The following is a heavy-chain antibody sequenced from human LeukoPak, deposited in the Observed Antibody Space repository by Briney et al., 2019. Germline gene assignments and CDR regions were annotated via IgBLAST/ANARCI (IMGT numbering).Heavy chain of an antibody. Sequence: PGGSLRLSCAASGFTFSSYWMHWVRQAPGKGLVWVSRISSDGSSTSYADSVKGRFTISRDNAKNTLYLQMNSLRAEDTAVYYCARAPWGYCSGGSCYSSYFDYWGQGTLVTVSS. D-gene: IGHD2-15*01. CDR2: ISSDGSST. J-gene: IGHJ4*02. CDR1: GFTFSSYW. V-gene: IGHV3-74*01. CDR3: ARAPWGYCSGGSCYSSYFDY.